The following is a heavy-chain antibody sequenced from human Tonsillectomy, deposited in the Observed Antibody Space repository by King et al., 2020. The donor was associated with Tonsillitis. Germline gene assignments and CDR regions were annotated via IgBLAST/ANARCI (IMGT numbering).Heavy chain of an antibody. CDR3: ARDVFIGFGELSWFDY. CDR2: IYTSGST. J-gene: IGHJ4*02. CDR1: GGSISSYY. Sequence: QLQESGPGLVKPSETLTLTCTVSGGSISSYYWSWIRQPAGKGLEWIGRIYTSGSTNYNPSLKSRVTMSVDTSKNQFSLKLSSVTAADTAVYYCARDVFIGFGELSWFDYWGQGTLVTVSS. V-gene: IGHV4-4*07. D-gene: IGHD3-10*01.